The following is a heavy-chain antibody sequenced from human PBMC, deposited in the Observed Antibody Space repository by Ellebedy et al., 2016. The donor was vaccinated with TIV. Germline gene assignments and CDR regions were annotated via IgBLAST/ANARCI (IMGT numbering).Heavy chain of an antibody. CDR2: FGSGGDS. J-gene: IGHJ2*01. D-gene: IGHD1-14*01. Sequence: PGGSLRLSCAASGFTFRIYDMHWVRQSIGKGLEWVSAFGSGGDSYYPASVKGRFTISRENAKSSVYLQMNSLRVGETAVYYCVRGGAAPHNRYFDFWGRGTLVTVSS. V-gene: IGHV3-13*01. CDR3: VRGGAAPHNRYFDF. CDR1: GFTFRIYD.